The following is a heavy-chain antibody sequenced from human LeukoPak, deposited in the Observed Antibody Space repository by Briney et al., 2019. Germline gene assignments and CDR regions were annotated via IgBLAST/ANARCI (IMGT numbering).Heavy chain of an antibody. Sequence: PAVSLRLSCAASRFTFSSYAMIWVRQAPGQGLEWVSDINGGDRSYYADSEKGRSTISGANFKNTLYLQMNSLRAEDTAVYYCANLDYYDTVLGSLGQGTLV. CDR2: INGGDRS. CDR1: RFTFSSYA. V-gene: IGHV3-23*01. CDR3: ANLDYYDTVLGS. D-gene: IGHD3-22*01. J-gene: IGHJ4*02.